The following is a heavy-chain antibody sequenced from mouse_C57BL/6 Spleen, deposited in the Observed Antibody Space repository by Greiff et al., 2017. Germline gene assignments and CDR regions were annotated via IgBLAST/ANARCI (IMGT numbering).Heavy chain of an antibody. V-gene: IGHV1-69*01. CDR3: ARHYYGSLYYFDY. D-gene: IGHD1-1*01. CDR2: IDPSDSHT. CDR1: GYTFTSYW. J-gene: IGHJ2*01. Sequence: QVQLQQPGAELVMPGASVQLSCKASGYTFTSYWMHWVKQRPGQGLEWIREIDPSDSHTTYNQKFKGKSTLTVDTSSSTAYMQLSSLTSEDSAGYYCARHYYGSLYYFDYWGQGTTLTVSS.